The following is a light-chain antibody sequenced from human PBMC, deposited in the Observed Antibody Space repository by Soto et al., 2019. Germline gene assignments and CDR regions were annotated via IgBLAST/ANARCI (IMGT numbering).Light chain of an antibody. CDR1: QGISRS. CDR3: QQADTFPIT. J-gene: IGKJ5*01. Sequence: DIQMTQSPSAGAASVGDMVTISCQASQGISRSLDWYQQKPGKAPKLLIYAASSLQSGVPSRFRGSGSGTDLTITISSLQPEDSAIYYCQQADTFPITFGQGTRLEIK. V-gene: IGKV1D-12*01. CDR2: AAS.